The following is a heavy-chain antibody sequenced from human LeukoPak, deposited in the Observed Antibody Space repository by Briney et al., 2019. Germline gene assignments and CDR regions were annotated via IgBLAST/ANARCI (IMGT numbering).Heavy chain of an antibody. J-gene: IGHJ4*02. CDR1: GLTFSTHS. CDR3: ARDRAWNYFDY. D-gene: IGHD3-3*01. V-gene: IGHV3-30*03. Sequence: GGCLRLSCTPAGLTFSTHSMHWVRQAPCKGLEWVGIISNDGSRKYHAHSVEGRFTISRDNSKNTLYLQMDSLRAEDTAVYYCARDRAWNYFDYWGQGTLVTVSS. CDR2: ISNDGSRK.